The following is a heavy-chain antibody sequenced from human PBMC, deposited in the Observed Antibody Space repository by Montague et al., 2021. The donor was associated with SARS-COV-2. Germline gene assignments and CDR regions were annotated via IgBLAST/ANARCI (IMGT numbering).Heavy chain of an antibody. D-gene: IGHD2-21*02. CDR2: IYYSGNT. V-gene: IGHV4-39*01. CDR3: ASLGSPAYCGRDCYLRDYGKDV. CDR1: GGSITSSAYY. J-gene: IGHJ6*02. Sequence: SETLSLTCTVSGGSITSSAYYWSWIRQSPGKGLEWIGTIYYSGNTYSNPSLKSRLTISMDTSKNQVSLKIKSVTAADTAVYFCASLGSPAYCGRDCYLRDYGKDVWGQRSRVTVSS.